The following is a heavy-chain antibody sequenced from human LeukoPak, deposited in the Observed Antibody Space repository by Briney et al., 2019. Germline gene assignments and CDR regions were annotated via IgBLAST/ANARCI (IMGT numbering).Heavy chain of an antibody. CDR3: SSSGVEEWQGLHF. V-gene: IGHV1-24*01. CDR2: FDVAETDT. J-gene: IGHJ4*02. D-gene: IGHD3-3*01. Sequence: PSVKVSCKVSGYTLSELSMHWVRQSPGKGLEWMGGFDVAETDTIYAQKFQGRVTMTEDTSTDTAYMELNSLSSEDTAVYYCSSSGVEEWQGLHFWGQGTLVTVSS. CDR1: GYTLSELS.